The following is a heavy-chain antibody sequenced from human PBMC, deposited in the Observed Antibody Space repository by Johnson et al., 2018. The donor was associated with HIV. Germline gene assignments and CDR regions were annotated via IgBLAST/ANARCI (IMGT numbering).Heavy chain of an antibody. Sequence: QVHLVESGGGLVKPGGSLRLSCAVSGVIFSDYYMSWIRQAPGKGLEWVSYISGSGNSIYYADSVQGRFTITRDNAKNSLYLQMNSLRAEDTAVYYCARGDGYRRVFDIWGQGTMVTVSS. CDR3: ARGDGYRRVFDI. D-gene: IGHD1-1*01. CDR2: ISGSGNSI. V-gene: IGHV3-11*04. J-gene: IGHJ3*02. CDR1: GVIFSDYY.